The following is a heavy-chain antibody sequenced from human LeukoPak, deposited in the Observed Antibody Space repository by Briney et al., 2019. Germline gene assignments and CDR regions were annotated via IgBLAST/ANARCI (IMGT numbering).Heavy chain of an antibody. CDR3: ARDPFTATVT. V-gene: IGHV4-39*07. Sequence: SETLSLTCTVSGGSISSSSYYWGWIRQPPGKGLEWIGEINPSGSTNYNPSLKSRVTISVDTSKNQFSLKLSSVTAADTAVYYCARDPFTATVTWGQGTLVTVSS. J-gene: IGHJ4*02. D-gene: IGHD4-17*01. CDR1: GGSISSSSYY. CDR2: INPSGST.